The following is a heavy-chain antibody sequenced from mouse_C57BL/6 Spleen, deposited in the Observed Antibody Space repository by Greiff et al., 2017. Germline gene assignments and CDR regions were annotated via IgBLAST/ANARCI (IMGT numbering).Heavy chain of an antibody. CDR1: GFSLTSYG. J-gene: IGHJ4*01. V-gene: IGHV2-2*01. CDR3: ARKGDYYGSSYGNYAMDY. Sequence: QVQLQQSGPGLVQPSQSLSITCTVSGFSLTSYGVHWVRQSPGKGLEWLGVIWSGGSTDYNAAFISRLSISKDNSKSQVFFKMNSLQADDTAIYYCARKGDYYGSSYGNYAMDYWGQGTSVTVSS. D-gene: IGHD1-1*01. CDR2: IWSGGST.